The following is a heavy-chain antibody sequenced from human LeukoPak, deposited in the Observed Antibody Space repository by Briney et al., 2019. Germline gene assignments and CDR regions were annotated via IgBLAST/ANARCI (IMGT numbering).Heavy chain of an antibody. J-gene: IGHJ4*02. V-gene: IGHV4-59*13. D-gene: IGHD6-13*01. CDR2: IYYSGST. CDR1: GGSISSYY. Sequence: SETLSLTCTVSGGSISSYYWSWIRQPPGKGLEWIGYIYYSGSTNYNPSLKGRVTISVDTSKNQFSLKLSSVTAADTAVYYCARARQSLAAAGKVFDYWGQGTLVTVSS. CDR3: ARARQSLAAAGKVFDY.